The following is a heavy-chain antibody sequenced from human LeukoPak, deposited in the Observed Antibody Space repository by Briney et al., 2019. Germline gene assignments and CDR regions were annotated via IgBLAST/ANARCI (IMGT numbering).Heavy chain of an antibody. CDR2: INWNGGST. CDR3: ARETSYGSSTYYFDY. CDR1: GFTFDDYS. D-gene: IGHD6-13*01. V-gene: IGHV3-20*04. Sequence: PGGALRLSCAASGFTFDDYSMSWVRQAPGKGLEWVSGINWNGGSTGYADSVEGRFTISRDNANNSPYLQMNSLRAEDTALYYCARETSYGSSTYYFDYWGRGTLVTVSS. J-gene: IGHJ4*02.